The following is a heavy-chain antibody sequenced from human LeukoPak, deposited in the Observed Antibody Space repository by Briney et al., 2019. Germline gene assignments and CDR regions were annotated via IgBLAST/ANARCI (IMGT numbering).Heavy chain of an antibody. D-gene: IGHD5-18*01. CDR1: GYTLTAHY. J-gene: IGHJ4*02. V-gene: IGHV1-2*02. CDR3: ARGYSYGFDY. Sequence: ASVKVSCKPSGYTLTAHYIHWMRQAPGQGLEWMGWINPNSGGTNYAQKFQGRVTMTRDTSISTAYMELSRLRSDDTAVYYCARGYSYGFDYWGQGTLVTVSS. CDR2: INPNSGGT.